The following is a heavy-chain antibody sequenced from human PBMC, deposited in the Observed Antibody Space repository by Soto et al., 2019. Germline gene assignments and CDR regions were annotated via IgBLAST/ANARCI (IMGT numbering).Heavy chain of an antibody. CDR1: GGSISSGGYY. Sequence: QVQLQESGPGLVKPSQTLSLTCTVSGGSISSGGYYWSWIRQHPGKGLEWIGYIYYIGSTYYNPSLKVRVTRSVDTSKNQFARKLSSVTAADTAVYYCARSGGLYYYDSSGYSDAFDIWGQGTMVTVSS. J-gene: IGHJ3*02. V-gene: IGHV4-31*03. CDR2: IYYIGST. CDR3: ARSGGLYYYDSSGYSDAFDI. D-gene: IGHD3-22*01.